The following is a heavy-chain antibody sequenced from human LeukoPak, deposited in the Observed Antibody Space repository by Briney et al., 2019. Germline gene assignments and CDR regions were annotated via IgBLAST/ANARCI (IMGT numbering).Heavy chain of an antibody. CDR3: VRSSGWPDS. D-gene: IGHD6-19*01. CDR1: GFTFSNHW. J-gene: IGHJ4*02. Sequence: GGSLRLSCAASGFTFSNHWMHWVRQGPGKGPVWVSRITNDGSSTVYADSVKGRFTISRDNAKSTLYLQMNSRSAEDTAVYYCVRSSGWPDSWGQGTLVTVSS. V-gene: IGHV3-74*01. CDR2: ITNDGSST.